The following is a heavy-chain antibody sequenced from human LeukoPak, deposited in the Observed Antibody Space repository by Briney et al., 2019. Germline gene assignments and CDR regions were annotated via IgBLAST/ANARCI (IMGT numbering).Heavy chain of an antibody. D-gene: IGHD2-15*01. CDR2: ISAYNGNT. CDR1: GYTFTSYG. J-gene: IGHJ3*02. CDR3: ARAGYCSGGSCYVDAFDI. Sequence: GASVKVSCKASGYTFTSYGISWVRQAPGQGLEWMGWISAYNGNTNYAQKLQGRVTMTTDTSTSTAYMELRSLRSDDTAVYYCARAGYCSGGSCYVDAFDIWGQGTMVTVSS. V-gene: IGHV1-18*01.